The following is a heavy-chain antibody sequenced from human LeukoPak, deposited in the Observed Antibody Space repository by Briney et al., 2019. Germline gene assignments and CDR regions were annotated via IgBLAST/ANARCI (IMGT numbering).Heavy chain of an antibody. D-gene: IGHD3-16*01. V-gene: IGHV4-39*07. Sequence: SETLSLTCTVSGGSISSSSCYWGWIRQPPGKGLEWIGSIYYSGSTYYNPSLKSRVTISVDTSKNQFSLKLSSVTAADTAVYYCARDMGDYDYVWGSLHFDYWGQGTLVTVSS. CDR1: GGSISSSSCY. J-gene: IGHJ4*02. CDR2: IYYSGST. CDR3: ARDMGDYDYVWGSLHFDY.